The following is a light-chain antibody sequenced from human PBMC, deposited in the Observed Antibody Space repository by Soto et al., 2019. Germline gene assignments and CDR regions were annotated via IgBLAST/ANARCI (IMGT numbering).Light chain of an antibody. CDR2: TAS. J-gene: IGKJ2*01. V-gene: IGKV1-39*01. CDR1: QCISTY. CDR3: QQRHSLPQT. Sequence: DIQMTQSPSSLSASVGDRVTITCRASQCISTYLNWYQQKPGKAPKLLIYTASSLQSGVPSRFSGSGSWTDFTLTINSLQPEDSATYYCQQRHSLPQTFGQGTKLEIK.